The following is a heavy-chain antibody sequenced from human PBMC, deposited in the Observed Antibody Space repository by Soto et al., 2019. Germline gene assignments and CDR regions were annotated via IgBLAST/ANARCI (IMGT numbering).Heavy chain of an antibody. Sequence: ASVKVSCKASGYTFTSYDINWVRQATGQGREWMGWMNPNSGNTGYAKKFQGRVTMTRNTCISTAYMELSSLRSEDTAVYYCARGPREYDFWSGYYPDYYYMDVWGKGTTVTVSS. CDR3: ARGPREYDFWSGYYPDYYYMDV. CDR1: GYTFTSYD. CDR2: MNPNSGNT. D-gene: IGHD3-3*01. J-gene: IGHJ6*03. V-gene: IGHV1-8*01.